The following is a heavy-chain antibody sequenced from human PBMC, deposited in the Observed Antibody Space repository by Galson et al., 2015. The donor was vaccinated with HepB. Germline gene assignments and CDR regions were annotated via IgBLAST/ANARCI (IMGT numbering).Heavy chain of an antibody. CDR2: ITSTSSYI. V-gene: IGHV3-21*06. J-gene: IGHJ4*02. Sequence: SLRLSCAASGFTFSDYSMTWVRQAPGKGLEWVSSITSTSSYIYYADSLKGRFTISRDNAKNTLYLQMNSLRAEDTAVYYCATNNWSVGYWGQGTLVTVSS. CDR1: GFTFSDYS. D-gene: IGHD1-20*01. CDR3: ATNNWSVGY.